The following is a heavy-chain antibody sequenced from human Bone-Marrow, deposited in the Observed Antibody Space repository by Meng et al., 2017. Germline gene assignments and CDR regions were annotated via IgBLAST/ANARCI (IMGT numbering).Heavy chain of an antibody. V-gene: IGHV4-59*01. J-gene: IGHJ4*02. Sequence: QVQLKEPGPGLVKPSETLSLTCTVSGGSISSYYWSWIRQPPGKGLEWIGYIYYSGSTNYNPSLKSRVTISVDTSKNQFSLKLSSVTAADTAVYYCARAASGWLYYFDYWGQGTLVTVSS. CDR1: GGSISSYY. CDR3: ARAASGWLYYFDY. CDR2: IYYSGST. D-gene: IGHD6-19*01.